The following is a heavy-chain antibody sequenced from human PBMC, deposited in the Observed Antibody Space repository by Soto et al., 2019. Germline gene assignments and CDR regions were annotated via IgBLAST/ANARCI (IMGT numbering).Heavy chain of an antibody. CDR2: ISWNSGSI. V-gene: IGHV3-9*01. Sequence: GGSLRLSCAASGFTFDDYAMHWVRQAPGKGLEWVSGISWNSGSIGYADSVKGRFTISRDNAKNSLYLQMNSLRAEDTALYYCAKSRVYSYLDAFDIWGQGTMVTVS. D-gene: IGHD5-18*01. J-gene: IGHJ3*02. CDR1: GFTFDDYA. CDR3: AKSRVYSYLDAFDI.